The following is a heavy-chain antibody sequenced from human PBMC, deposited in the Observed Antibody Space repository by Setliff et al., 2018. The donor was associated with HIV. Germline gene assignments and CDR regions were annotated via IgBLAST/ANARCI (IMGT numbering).Heavy chain of an antibody. CDR2: IHFSGTT. Sequence: SETLSLTCSVSGGSISHYWSWIRQAPGKGLEWIGYIHFSGTTNYNPSLRSRLTMSVDTSKNQLSLSLNSVTAADTAVYYCARRYRSSWYFDYWGQGILVTVSS. V-gene: IGHV4-59*08. D-gene: IGHD6-13*01. CDR3: ARRYRSSWYFDY. CDR1: GGSISHY. J-gene: IGHJ4*02.